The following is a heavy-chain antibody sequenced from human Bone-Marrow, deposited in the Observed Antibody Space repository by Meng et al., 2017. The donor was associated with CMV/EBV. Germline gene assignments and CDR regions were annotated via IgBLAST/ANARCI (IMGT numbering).Heavy chain of an antibody. CDR1: GFTFSSYW. Sequence: ETLSLTCAASGFTFSSYWMSWVRQAPGKGLEWVANIKQDGSEKYYVDSVKGRFTISRDNAKNSLYLQMNSLRAEDTAVYYCARLIIIDWFDPWGQGTLVTVSS. V-gene: IGHV3-7*01. J-gene: IGHJ5*02. CDR2: IKQDGSEK. CDR3: ARLIIIDWFDP. D-gene: IGHD2/OR15-2a*01.